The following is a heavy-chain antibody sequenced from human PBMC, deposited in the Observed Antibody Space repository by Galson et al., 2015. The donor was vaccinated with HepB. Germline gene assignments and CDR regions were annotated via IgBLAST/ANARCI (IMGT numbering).Heavy chain of an antibody. CDR2: IVPMFGTT. CDR3: GTLIAAAGIGP. Sequence: QSGAEVKKPGESLKISCKASGDTFSSYALSWVRQAPGQGLEWMGGIVPMFGTTNYAQRFQGRVTITADESTSTTYMELSSLRSEDTAVYYCGTLIAAAGIGPWGQGTLVTVSS. D-gene: IGHD6-13*01. V-gene: IGHV1-69*01. J-gene: IGHJ5*02. CDR1: GDTFSSYA.